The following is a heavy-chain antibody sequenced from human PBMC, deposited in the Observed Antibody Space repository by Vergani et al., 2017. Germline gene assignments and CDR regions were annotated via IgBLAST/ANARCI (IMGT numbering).Heavy chain of an antibody. CDR2: ISGSGGST. CDR3: AKLYCSSTSCYPHNWFDP. V-gene: IGHV3-23*01. D-gene: IGHD2-2*01. CDR1: GFTFSSYA. Sequence: EVQLLESGGGLVQPGGSLRLSCAASGFTFSSYAMSWVRQAPGKGLEWVSAISGSGGSTYYADSVKGRFTISRDNSKNTLYLQMKSRRAEDTAVYYCAKLYCSSTSCYPHNWFDPWGQGTLVTVSS. J-gene: IGHJ5*02.